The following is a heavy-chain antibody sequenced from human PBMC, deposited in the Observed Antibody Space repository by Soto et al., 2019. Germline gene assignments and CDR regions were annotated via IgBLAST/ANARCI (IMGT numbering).Heavy chain of an antibody. J-gene: IGHJ5*02. CDR1: GFTVSSNY. V-gene: IGHV3-53*01. Sequence: GGSLRLSCAASGFTVSSNYMSWVRQAPGKGLEWVSVIYSGGSTYYADSVKGRFTISRDNSKNTLYLQMNSLRAEDTAVYYCARDRGYNYGSAFDPWGQGTLVTVSS. CDR2: IYSGGST. CDR3: ARDRGYNYGSAFDP. D-gene: IGHD5-18*01.